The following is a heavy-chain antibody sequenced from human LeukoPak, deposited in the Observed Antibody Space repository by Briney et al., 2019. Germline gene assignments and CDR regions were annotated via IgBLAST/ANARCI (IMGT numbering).Heavy chain of an antibody. CDR1: GGSISSGGYS. CDR3: AGIKTDYDYLSGELVGGAFDY. Sequence: SETLSLTCAVSGGSISSGGYSWSWVRQPPGEGLEWVGYIYHSGSTYYNPSLQSRVTISLDRSKNQFSLKLSSVTAADTAVYYCAGIKTDYDYLSGELVGGAFDYWGQGTLVTVSS. D-gene: IGHD3-16*01. V-gene: IGHV4-30-2*01. J-gene: IGHJ4*02. CDR2: IYHSGST.